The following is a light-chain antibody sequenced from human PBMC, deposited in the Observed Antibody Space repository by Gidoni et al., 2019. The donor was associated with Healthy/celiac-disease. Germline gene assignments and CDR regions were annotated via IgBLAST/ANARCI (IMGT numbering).Light chain of an antibody. CDR2: QDS. V-gene: IGLV3-1*01. Sequence: SYDLTQPPSVSVSPGQTASITCSGDKLGDKYACWYQQKPGQSPVLVIDQDSKRPSGSPARFSGSNSGNTATLTISGTQAMDEADYYCQAWDSSTVVFGGGTKLTVL. CDR3: QAWDSSTVV. J-gene: IGLJ2*01. CDR1: KLGDKY.